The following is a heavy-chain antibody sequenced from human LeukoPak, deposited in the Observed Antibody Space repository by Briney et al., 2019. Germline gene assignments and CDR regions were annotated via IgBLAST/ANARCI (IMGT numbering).Heavy chain of an antibody. J-gene: IGHJ4*02. CDR2: INGDGGSR. CDR1: GFTFSTYW. D-gene: IGHD6-13*01. CDR3: ASASSHRTAAGGDY. V-gene: IGHV3-74*01. Sequence: GGSLRLSCAASGFTFSTYWMHWVRQAPGKGLVWVSRINGDGGSRNYADSVKGRFTISRDNAKNTLYLQMSSLRVVDTAVYYCASASSHRTAAGGDYWGQGTLVTVST.